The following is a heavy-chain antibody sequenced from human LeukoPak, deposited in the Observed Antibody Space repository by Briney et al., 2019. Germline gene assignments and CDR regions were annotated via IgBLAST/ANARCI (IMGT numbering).Heavy chain of an antibody. V-gene: IGHV4-59*12. CDR1: GGSISSYY. J-gene: IGHJ4*02. D-gene: IGHD2-21*02. CDR3: ARDLDCGGDCYPGYFDY. CDR2: IYYSGST. Sequence: SETLSLTCTVSGGSISSYYWSWIRQPPGKGLEWIGYIYYSGSTYYNPSLKSRVTISVDTSKSQFSLKLSSVTAADTAVYYCARDLDCGGDCYPGYFDYWGQGTLVTVSS.